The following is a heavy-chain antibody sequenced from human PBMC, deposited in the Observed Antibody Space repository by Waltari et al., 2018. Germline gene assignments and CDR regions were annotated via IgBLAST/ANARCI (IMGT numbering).Heavy chain of an antibody. V-gene: IGHV3-23*01. CDR2: ISGSGDGT. CDR3: AKVYSGSYLDY. Sequence: EVQLLESGGGLVQPGGSLRLSCAASGFTFSNYAMSWVRQAPGKGLDGVAAISGSGDGTYHGDSVKGRFTISRDNSKNTLDLQMNSLRVEDTAIYFCAKVYSGSYLDYWGQGTLVTVSS. CDR1: GFTFSNYA. J-gene: IGHJ4*02. D-gene: IGHD1-26*01.